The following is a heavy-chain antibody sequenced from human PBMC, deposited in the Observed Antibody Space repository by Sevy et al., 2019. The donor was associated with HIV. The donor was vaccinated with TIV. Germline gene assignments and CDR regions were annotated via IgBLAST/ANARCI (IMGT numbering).Heavy chain of an antibody. V-gene: IGHV4-59*08. D-gene: IGHD1-26*01. CDR2: IYYNGHI. CDR1: GGSITSLY. Sequence: SETLSLTCTVSGGSITSLYWNWIRQPPGKGLEWLANIYYNGHINYNPSLKTRGTLSLDTSKTQFSLRLSSVTAADSAMYYCAGENAWGRGYSWGQGTLVTVSS. CDR3: AGENAWGRGYS. J-gene: IGHJ4*02.